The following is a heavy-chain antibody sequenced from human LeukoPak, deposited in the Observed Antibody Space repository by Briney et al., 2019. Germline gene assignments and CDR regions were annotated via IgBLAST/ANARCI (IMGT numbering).Heavy chain of an antibody. CDR2: IYYGGST. V-gene: IGHV4-59*01. J-gene: IGHJ6*02. CDR1: GGSISSYY. D-gene: IGHD2-2*01. Sequence: PSETLSLTCTVSGGSISSYYWSWIRQPPGKGLEWIGYIYYGGSTNYNPSLKSRVTISVDTSKNQFSLKLSSVTAADTAVYYCARSVVVVPAATLYYYYGMDVWGQGTTVTVSS. CDR3: ARSVVVVPAATLYYYYGMDV.